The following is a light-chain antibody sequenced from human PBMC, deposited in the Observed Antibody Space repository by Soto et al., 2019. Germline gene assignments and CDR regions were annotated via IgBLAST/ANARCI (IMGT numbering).Light chain of an antibody. Sequence: QSALTQPPSASGSPGQSVTISCTGTSSDMGGFNFVSWYQQHPGKTPKLMIYEVSKRPSGVPDRFSGYKSANTASLPVSGLQSEDEADYYWASYAGSDNVIFGGATKLTVL. CDR1: SSDMGGFNF. V-gene: IGLV2-8*01. J-gene: IGLJ2*01. CDR2: EVS. CDR3: ASYAGSDNVI.